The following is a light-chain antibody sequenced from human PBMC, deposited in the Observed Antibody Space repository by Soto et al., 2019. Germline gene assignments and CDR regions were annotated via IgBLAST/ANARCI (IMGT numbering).Light chain of an antibody. CDR1: SSDVGSYNS. V-gene: IGLV2-14*01. J-gene: IGLJ2*01. CDR3: GSYTTSPTQV. Sequence: QSVLTQPASVSGSPGQSITISCTGNSSDVGSYNSVSWYQQHPGKAPKLMIYEVRNRPSGVSERLSGSKSGNTASLTIFGLQAEDEADYYCGSYTTSPTQVFGGGTKLTVL. CDR2: EVR.